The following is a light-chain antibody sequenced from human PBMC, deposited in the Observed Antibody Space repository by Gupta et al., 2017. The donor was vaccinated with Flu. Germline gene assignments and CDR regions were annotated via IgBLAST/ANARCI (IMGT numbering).Light chain of an antibody. CDR1: QRINNW. CDR3: QNDHTYPWT. Sequence: DVQMTQSPSTLSTFVGDSVTITCRASQRINNWLAWYQQKPRKAPKLLIYKASSLEAGVPSRCSGGGAAAGTEFTLTINNLQPDDVASYYCQNDHTYPWTFGPGTKVEIK. J-gene: IGKJ1*01. V-gene: IGKV1-5*03. CDR2: KAS.